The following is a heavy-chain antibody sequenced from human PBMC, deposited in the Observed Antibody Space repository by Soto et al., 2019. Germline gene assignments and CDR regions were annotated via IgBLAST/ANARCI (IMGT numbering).Heavy chain of an antibody. CDR2: IYYSGST. D-gene: IGHD5-18*01. Sequence: PSETLSLTRTVSGRSISSSSYYWGRIRQPPGKGLEWIGSIYYSGSTYYNPSLKSRVTISVDTSKNQFSLKLSSVTAADTAVYYCACIFSGGYGYGFYYYGMDVWGQGTTVT. J-gene: IGHJ6*02. V-gene: IGHV4-39*01. CDR1: GRSISSSSYY. CDR3: ACIFSGGYGYGFYYYGMDV.